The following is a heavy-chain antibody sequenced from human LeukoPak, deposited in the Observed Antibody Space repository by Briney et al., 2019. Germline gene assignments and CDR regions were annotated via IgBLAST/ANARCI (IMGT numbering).Heavy chain of an antibody. CDR3: ARDLSDDFWSGYYSIDY. CDR2: ISSDGTYT. J-gene: IGHJ4*02. CDR1: GFTFSSHL. V-gene: IGHV3-74*01. Sequence: PGGSLRLSCAASGFTFSSHLMHWVRQAPGKGLVWVSRISSDGTYTNYADSVRGRFTISRDNAKNSLYLQMNSLRAEDTAVYYCARDLSDDFWSGYYSIDYWGQGTLVTVSS. D-gene: IGHD3-3*01.